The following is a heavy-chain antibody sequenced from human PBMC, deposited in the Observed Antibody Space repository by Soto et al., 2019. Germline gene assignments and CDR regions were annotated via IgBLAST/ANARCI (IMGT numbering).Heavy chain of an antibody. J-gene: IGHJ4*02. CDR1: GGTFSSYA. V-gene: IGHV1-69*01. CDR3: ARVQAYCGGDCYSSWAY. CDR2: IIPIFGTA. Sequence: QVQLVQSGAEVKKPGSSVKVSCKASGGTFSSYAISWVRQAPGQGLEWMGGIIPIFGTANYAQKFQGRVTITSVESTSTHYMELSILRPEDTAVYYCARVQAYCGGDCYSSWAYWGQGTLVTVSS. D-gene: IGHD2-21*02.